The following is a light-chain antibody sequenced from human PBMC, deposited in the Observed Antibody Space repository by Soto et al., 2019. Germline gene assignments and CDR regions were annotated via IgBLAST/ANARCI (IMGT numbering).Light chain of an antibody. V-gene: IGKV1-6*01. J-gene: IGKJ1*01. CDR3: LQDHIYPWT. CDR1: QDIRNG. Sequence: AVQMTQSPSSLSASVGDRVTITCRASQDIRNGLGWYQQKPGKAPELLIYAASSLQSGVPSRFSGSASGTDLTLTISSLQPEDFATYYGLQDHIYPWTFGQGTKVEI. CDR2: AAS.